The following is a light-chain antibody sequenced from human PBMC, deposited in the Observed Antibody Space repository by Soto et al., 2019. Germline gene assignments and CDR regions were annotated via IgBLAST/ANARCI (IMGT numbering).Light chain of an antibody. Sequence: EIIMTHSPCTLSLSPVERATLSCSAAQGVTTNFAWYQQKSGQSPRLLIYDVSNRATGVPARFSGSGSGTEFTLTISSLQSEDFGVYYCQQYNDWFSITFGQGTRLEIK. CDR1: QGVTTN. V-gene: IGKV3-15*01. CDR3: QQYNDWFSIT. CDR2: DVS. J-gene: IGKJ5*01.